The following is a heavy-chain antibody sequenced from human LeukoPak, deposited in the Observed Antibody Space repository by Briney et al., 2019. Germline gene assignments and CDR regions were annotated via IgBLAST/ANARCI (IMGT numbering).Heavy chain of an antibody. CDR1: GGSISSSSYY. CDR2: IYTSGST. CDR3: ARHWITAGAFDI. D-gene: IGHD1-20*01. V-gene: IGHV4-61*02. J-gene: IGHJ3*02. Sequence: PPETLSLTCTVSGGSISSSSYYWSWTRQPAGKGLEWIGRIYTSGSTNYNPSLKSRVTMSVDTSKNQFSLKLSSVTAADTAVYYCARHWITAGAFDIWGQGTMVTVSS.